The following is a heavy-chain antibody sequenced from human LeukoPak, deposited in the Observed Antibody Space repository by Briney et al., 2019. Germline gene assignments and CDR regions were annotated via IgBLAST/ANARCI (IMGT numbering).Heavy chain of an antibody. CDR3: ARHSGYSPDY. J-gene: IGHJ4*02. Sequence: ASVNVSCESSGYTFTVDYMHCGREAPGRGVEWRGWINPNSGGTNYAQKFQGRVTMTKDTSISTASMELSRLRSDDNAVYCCARHSGYSPDYWGQGPLVTVSS. CDR2: INPNSGGT. CDR1: GYTFTVDY. D-gene: IGHD4-23*01. V-gene: IGHV1-2*02.